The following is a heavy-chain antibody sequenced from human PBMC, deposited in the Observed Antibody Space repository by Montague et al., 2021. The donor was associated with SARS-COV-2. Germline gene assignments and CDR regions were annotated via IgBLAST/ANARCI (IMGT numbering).Heavy chain of an antibody. V-gene: IGHV2-70*11. J-gene: IGHJ4*02. CDR3: AREIAGATVLDY. CDR2: IDWDDDK. D-gene: IGHD1-26*01. Sequence: PALVKPTQTLTLTCTFSGFSLSTSGMCVSWIRQPPGKALEWLARIDWDDDKYYSTSLKARLTISKDTSKNQVVLTMTNMDPVDTATYYCAREIAGATVLDYWGQGTLVTVSS. CDR1: GFSLSTSGMC.